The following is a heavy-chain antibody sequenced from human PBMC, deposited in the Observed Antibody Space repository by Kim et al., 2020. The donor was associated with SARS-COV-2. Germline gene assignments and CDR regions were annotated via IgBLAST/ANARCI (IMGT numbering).Heavy chain of an antibody. Sequence: SETLSLTCGVHGGSFSGYFWSWIRQTPGKGLEWIGEINDSGKINYNPSLKSRVTISLDTSKNQFSLNLGSVTAADTALYYCARGEFCGGATTSDVIDVWG. D-gene: IGHD2-21*01. CDR1: GGSFSGYF. J-gene: IGHJ3*01. CDR2: INDSGKI. CDR3: ARGEFCGGATTSDVIDV. V-gene: IGHV4-34*01.